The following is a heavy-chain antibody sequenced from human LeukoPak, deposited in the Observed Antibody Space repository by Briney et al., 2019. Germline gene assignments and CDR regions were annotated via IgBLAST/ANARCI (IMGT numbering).Heavy chain of an antibody. V-gene: IGHV3-15*01. J-gene: IGHJ4*02. CDR1: GFTFSDAW. CDR2: IKSKTDGGTT. Sequence: GGSLRLSCAASGFTFSDAWMSWVRQAPGKGLEWVGRIKSKTDGGTTNYAAPVKGRFTISRDDSKNTLYLQMNSLKTEDTAVYYCTTRGGSFSIFDYWGQGTLVTVSS. CDR3: TTRGGSFSIFDY. D-gene: IGHD1-26*01.